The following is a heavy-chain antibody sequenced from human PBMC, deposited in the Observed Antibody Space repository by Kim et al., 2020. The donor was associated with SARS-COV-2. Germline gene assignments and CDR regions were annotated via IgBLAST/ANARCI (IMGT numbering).Heavy chain of an antibody. D-gene: IGHD5-12*01. Sequence: STYYNPSLKSRVTISVDTSKNQFSLKLSSVAAADTAVYYGASSGYDLADYWGQGTLVTVSS. V-gene: IGHV4-39*07. J-gene: IGHJ4*02. CDR3: ASSGYDLADY. CDR2: ST.